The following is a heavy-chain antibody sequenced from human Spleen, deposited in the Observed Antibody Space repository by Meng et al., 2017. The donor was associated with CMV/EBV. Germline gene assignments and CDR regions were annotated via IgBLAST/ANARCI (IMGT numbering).Heavy chain of an antibody. D-gene: IGHD5-24*01. CDR1: GFTFRGYW. J-gene: IGHJ6*02. CDR2: IKQDGSEK. Sequence: ESLKISCAASGFTFRGYWMTWVCQAPGKGLKWVANIKQDGSEKYYVDSVKGRFTISRDNAENSLYLQMNNLRAEDTAVYYCARPLDGYSKSYFYYGMDVWGQGTTVTVSS. CDR3: ARPLDGYSKSYFYYGMDV. V-gene: IGHV3-7*01.